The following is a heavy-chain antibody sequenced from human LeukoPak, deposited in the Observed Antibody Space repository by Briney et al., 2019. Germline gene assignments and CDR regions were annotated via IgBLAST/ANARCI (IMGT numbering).Heavy chain of an antibody. CDR3: AKDLSNWNDVTSPDY. V-gene: IGHV3-64*04. CDR2: ISNNGGRT. CDR1: GFTFSMFG. J-gene: IGHJ4*02. Sequence: GGSLRLSCSASGFTFSMFGLHWARQAPGKGLEFLSTISNNGGRTYYADSVKGRFTISRDNSKNTLYLQMNSLRSEDTALYYCAKDLSNWNDVTSPDYWGQGTLVTVSS. D-gene: IGHD1-1*01.